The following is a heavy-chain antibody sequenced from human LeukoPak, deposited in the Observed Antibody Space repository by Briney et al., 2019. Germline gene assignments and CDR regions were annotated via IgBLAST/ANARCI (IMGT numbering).Heavy chain of an antibody. CDR2: ISYDGSNK. J-gene: IGHJ6*02. V-gene: IGHV3-30-3*01. Sequence: GGSLRLSCAASGFPFSSYAMHWVRQAPGKGLEWVAVISYDGSNKYYADSVKGRFTISRDNSKNTLYLQMNSLRAEDTAVYYCARERTATGGMDVWGQGTTVTVSS. CDR3: ARERTATGGMDV. CDR1: GFPFSSYA. D-gene: IGHD5-12*01.